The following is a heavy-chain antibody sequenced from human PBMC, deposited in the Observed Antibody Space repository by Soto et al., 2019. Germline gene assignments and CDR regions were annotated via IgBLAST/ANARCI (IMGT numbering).Heavy chain of an antibody. CDR1: GFTFSSYG. CDR2: ISYDGSNK. Sequence: PGGSLRLSCAASGFTFSSYGMHWVRQAPGKGLEWVAVISYDGSNKYYADSVKGRFTISRDNSKNTLYLQMNSLRAEDTAVYYCAKDGYYGSGSYWTSCMDVWGQGTTVTVSS. J-gene: IGHJ6*02. D-gene: IGHD3-10*01. V-gene: IGHV3-30*18. CDR3: AKDGYYGSGSYWTSCMDV.